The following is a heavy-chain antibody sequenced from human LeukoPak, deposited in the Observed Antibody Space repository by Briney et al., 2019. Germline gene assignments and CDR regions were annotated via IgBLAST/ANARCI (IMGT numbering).Heavy chain of an antibody. CDR2: IYYSGST. CDR3: ARLSIVAATNFDY. Sequence: SETLSLTCTFTGASLTSYYWSWIRQPPGKGLEWIGYIYYSGSTTYKPSLKSRVTISVDTSKNQFSLKLSSVTAADTAVYYCARLSIVAATNFDYWGQGTLVTVSS. J-gene: IGHJ4*02. D-gene: IGHD1-26*01. V-gene: IGHV4-59*08. CDR1: GASLTSYY.